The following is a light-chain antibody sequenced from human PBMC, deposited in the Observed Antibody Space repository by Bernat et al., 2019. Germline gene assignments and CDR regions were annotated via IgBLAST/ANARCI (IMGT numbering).Light chain of an antibody. CDR1: QSLVHTDGNTY. V-gene: IGKV2-30*02. J-gene: IGKJ1*01. Sequence: DVVMTQSPLSLLVTLGQPASISCRSSQSLVHTDGNTYLNWFHQRPGQPPRRLIHKVSNRDSGIPDRFSGSGSGTYFTLEISRVEAEDAGLYYCMQGTHWPLWTFGQGTKVEI. CDR2: KVS. CDR3: MQGTHWPLWT.